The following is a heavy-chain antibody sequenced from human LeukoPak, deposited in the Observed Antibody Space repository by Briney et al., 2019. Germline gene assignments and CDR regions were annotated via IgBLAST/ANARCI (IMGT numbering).Heavy chain of an antibody. CDR2: ISSSGSTI. CDR3: ALMTTVTSFDY. D-gene: IGHD4-11*01. V-gene: IGHV3-11*04. CDR1: GFTFSDYY. J-gene: IGHJ4*02. Sequence: GGSLRLSCAASGFTFSDYYMSWIRQAPGKGLEWVSYISSSGSTIYYADSVKGRFTNSRDNAKNSLYLQMNSLRAEDTAVYYCALMTTVTSFDYWGQGTLVTVSS.